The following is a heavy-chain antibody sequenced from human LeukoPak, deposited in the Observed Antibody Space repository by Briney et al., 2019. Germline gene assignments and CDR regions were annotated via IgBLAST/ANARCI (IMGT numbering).Heavy chain of an antibody. D-gene: IGHD6-19*01. CDR3: VRRDTGWNYFDY. V-gene: IGHV4-59*08. Sequence: PSETLSLTCAVSGGSINSHYWGWIWQPPGKGLQWIGDIYYTGKNNYNPSLKSRVTISLDTSKDHLSLNLTSVVAADTSIYYCVRRDTGWNYFDYWGQGILVTVSS. CDR2: IYYTGKN. J-gene: IGHJ4*02. CDR1: GGSINSHY.